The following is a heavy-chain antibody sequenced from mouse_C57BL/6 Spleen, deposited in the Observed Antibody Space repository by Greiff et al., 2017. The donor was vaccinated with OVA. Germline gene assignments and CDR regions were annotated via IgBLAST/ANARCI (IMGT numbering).Heavy chain of an antibody. Sequence: QVQLQQSGPGLVQPSPSLSITCTVSGFSLTSYGVHWVRQSPGKGLEWLGVIWSGGSTDYNAAFISRLSISKDNSKSQVFFKMNSLQADDTAIYYCARPLLFSAMDYWGQGTSVTVSS. CDR1: GFSLTSYG. J-gene: IGHJ4*01. V-gene: IGHV2-2*01. D-gene: IGHD2-10*01. CDR2: IWSGGST. CDR3: ARPLLFSAMDY.